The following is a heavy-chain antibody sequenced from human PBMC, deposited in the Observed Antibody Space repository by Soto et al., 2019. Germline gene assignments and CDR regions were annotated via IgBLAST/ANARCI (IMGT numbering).Heavy chain of an antibody. Sequence: PGGSLRLSCAASGFTFSSYGMHWVRQAPGKGLEWVAVIWYDGSNKYYADSVKGRFTISRDNSKNTLYLQMNSLRAEDTAVYYCARSGDNGYYYYYGMDIWGQGTTVTVSS. CDR1: GFTFSSYG. V-gene: IGHV3-30*19. J-gene: IGHJ6*02. D-gene: IGHD2-21*01. CDR2: IWYDGSNK. CDR3: ARSGDNGYYYYYGMDI.